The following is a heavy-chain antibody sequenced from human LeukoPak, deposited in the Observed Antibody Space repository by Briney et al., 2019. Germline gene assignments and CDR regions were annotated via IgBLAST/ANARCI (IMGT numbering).Heavy chain of an antibody. Sequence: SETLSLTCTVSGGSISSYYWSWLRQPPGKGLEWIGYIYYSGSTNYNPSLKSRVTISVDTSKNQFSLKLSSVTAADTAVYYCAGGYCSGGSCYQFDYWGQGTLVTVSS. CDR3: AGGYCSGGSCYQFDY. CDR1: GGSISSYY. V-gene: IGHV4-59*08. D-gene: IGHD2-15*01. J-gene: IGHJ4*02. CDR2: IYYSGST.